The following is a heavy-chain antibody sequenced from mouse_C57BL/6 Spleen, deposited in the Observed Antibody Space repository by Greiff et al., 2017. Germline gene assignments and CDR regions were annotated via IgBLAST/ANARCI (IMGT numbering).Heavy chain of an antibody. CDR1: GYTFTSYW. Sequence: VQLQQPGAELVKPGASVKLSCKASGYTFTSYWMHWVKQRPGRGLEWIGRIDPNSGGTKYNEKFKSKATLTVDKPSSSAYMPLSSLTSEDSAVYYCASWDHFAYWGQGTLVTVSA. J-gene: IGHJ3*01. CDR2: IDPNSGGT. CDR3: ASWDHFAY. V-gene: IGHV1-72*01. D-gene: IGHD4-1*01.